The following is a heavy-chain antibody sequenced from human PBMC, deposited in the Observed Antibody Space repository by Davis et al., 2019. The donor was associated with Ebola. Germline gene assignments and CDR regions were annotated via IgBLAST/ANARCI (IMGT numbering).Heavy chain of an antibody. CDR2: IYPDDSDT. D-gene: IGHD3-22*01. CDR3: ARQIKQSGYYGHDAFDI. J-gene: IGHJ3*02. V-gene: IGHV5-51*01. Sequence: GESLKISCKGSGYTFTNYWIGWVRQMPGKGLEWMGIIYPDDSDTRYSPSFQGQVTISVDKSISTAYLQWSLKASDTAMYYCARQIKQSGYYGHDAFDIWGQGTTVTVSS. CDR1: GYTFTNYW.